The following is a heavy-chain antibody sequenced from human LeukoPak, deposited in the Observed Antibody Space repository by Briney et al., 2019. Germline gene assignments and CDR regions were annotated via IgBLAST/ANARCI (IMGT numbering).Heavy chain of an antibody. J-gene: IGHJ4*02. CDR2: ISSSSDII. CDR1: GFTFSSNG. Sequence: GGSLRLSCAASGFTFSSNGMNWVRQAPGKGLEWASYISSSSDIIYYADSVKGRFTISRDNAKNSLFLQMKSLRAEDTAVYYCARGPSGYHNTGGQGTLVTVSS. CDR3: ARGPSGYHNT. D-gene: IGHD5-12*01. V-gene: IGHV3-48*01.